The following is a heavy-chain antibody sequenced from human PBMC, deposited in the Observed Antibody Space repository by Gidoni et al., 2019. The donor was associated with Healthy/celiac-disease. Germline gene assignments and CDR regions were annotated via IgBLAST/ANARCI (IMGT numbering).Heavy chain of an antibody. CDR1: GFTFSSYW. D-gene: IGHD6-19*01. CDR2: INSDVSST. J-gene: IGHJ6*02. CDR3: ARGSYSSGWDDYYYYYYGMDV. V-gene: IGHV3-74*01. Sequence: EVQLVESGGGLVQPGGSLRLSCAASGFTFSSYWLHWVRQAPGKGLVWVSRINSDVSSTSYADAVKGRFTISRDNAKNTLYLQMNSLRAEDTAVYYCARGSYSSGWDDYYYYYYGMDVWGQGTTVTVSS.